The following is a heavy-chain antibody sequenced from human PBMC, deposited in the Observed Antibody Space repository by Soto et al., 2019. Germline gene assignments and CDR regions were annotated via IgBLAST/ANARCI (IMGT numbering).Heavy chain of an antibody. CDR2: IVVGSGNT. V-gene: IGHV1-58*01. J-gene: IGHJ4*02. Sequence: QMQLVQSGPEVKKPGTSVKVSCKASGFTFTSSAVQWVRQARGQRLEWIGWIVVGSGNTNYAQKFQERVTLTRDMSTSTAYMELSSLRSEDTAVYYCAAVEGSDYEGIVGDFDYWGQGTLVTVSS. CDR1: GFTFTSSA. D-gene: IGHD1-26*01. CDR3: AAVEGSDYEGIVGDFDY.